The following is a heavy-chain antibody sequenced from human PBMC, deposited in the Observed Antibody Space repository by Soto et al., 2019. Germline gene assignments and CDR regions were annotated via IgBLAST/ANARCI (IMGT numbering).Heavy chain of an antibody. D-gene: IGHD2-15*01. V-gene: IGHV4-34*01. CDR1: GGSFSGYY. J-gene: IGHJ4*02. CDR3: ARAVGRKLDY. CDR2: INHSGST. Sequence: QVQLQQWGAGLLKPSETLSLTCAVYGGSFSGYYWSWIRQPPGKGLEWIGEINHSGSTNYNPSLKRRVTLSVDTSKNQFSLKLSSVTAADTAVYYCARAVGRKLDYWGQGTLVTVSS.